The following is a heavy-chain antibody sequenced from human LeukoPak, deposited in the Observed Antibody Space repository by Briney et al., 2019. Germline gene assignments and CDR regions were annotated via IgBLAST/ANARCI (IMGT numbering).Heavy chain of an antibody. Sequence: ASVKVYCKAYGTKFTGYYLNMERQPPGQGLEWMGWTNPNSGGTHYAQKFQGRVTMTRYTSISTAYMELSRLRSDDTAVYYCARDYSGYPEHWGFDYWGQGTLVTVSS. V-gene: IGHV1-2*02. J-gene: IGHJ4*02. CDR1: GTKFTGYY. CDR2: TNPNSGGT. CDR3: ARDYSGYPEHWGFDY. D-gene: IGHD5-12*01.